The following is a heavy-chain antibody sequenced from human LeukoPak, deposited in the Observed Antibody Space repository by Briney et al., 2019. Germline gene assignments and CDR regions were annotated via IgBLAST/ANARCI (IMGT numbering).Heavy chain of an antibody. D-gene: IGHD2-2*01. V-gene: IGHV4-4*07. J-gene: IGHJ4*02. Sequence: PSETLSLTCTVSGDSINSFYWSWIRQPAGKGLEWIGRIYTSGSTNYSPSLKSRVTMSVDTSKNQFSLKLSSVTAADTAVYYCARDVVAAVGSFDYWGQGTQVTVPS. CDR1: GDSINSFY. CDR3: ARDVVAAVGSFDY. CDR2: IYTSGST.